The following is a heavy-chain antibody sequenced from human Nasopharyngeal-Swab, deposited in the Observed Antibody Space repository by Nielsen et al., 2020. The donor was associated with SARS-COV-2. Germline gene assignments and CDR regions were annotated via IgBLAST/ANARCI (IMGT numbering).Heavy chain of an antibody. CDR2: INPSAGST. Sequence: WVRQAPGRGLEWMGIINPSAGSTSFAQKFQGRVTITRDTSTTTVYMEVTSLRSEDTAVYYCARTDVGSNGAFDIWGQGTLVTVSS. CDR3: ARTDVGSNGAFDI. D-gene: IGHD1-26*01. V-gene: IGHV1-46*01. J-gene: IGHJ3*02.